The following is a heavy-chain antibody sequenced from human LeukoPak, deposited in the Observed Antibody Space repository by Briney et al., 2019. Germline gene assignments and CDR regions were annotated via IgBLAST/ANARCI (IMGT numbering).Heavy chain of an antibody. Sequence: PSQTLSLTCAASGGSISSGGYSWSWIRQPPGKGLEWIGYIYHSGSTYYNPSLKSRVTISVDRSKNQFSLKLSSVTAADTAVYYCARVKKDSSGYYYYYGMDVWGQGTTVAVSS. CDR2: IYHSGST. CDR1: GGSISSGGYS. D-gene: IGHD3-22*01. CDR3: ARVKKDSSGYYYYYGMDV. V-gene: IGHV4-30-2*01. J-gene: IGHJ6*02.